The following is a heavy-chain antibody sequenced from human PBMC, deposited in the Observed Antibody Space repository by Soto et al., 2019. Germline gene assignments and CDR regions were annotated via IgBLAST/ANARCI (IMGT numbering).Heavy chain of an antibody. J-gene: IGHJ5*02. Sequence: GASVKVSCKASGGTFSSYAISWVRQAPGQGLEWMGGIIPIFGTANYAQKFQGRVTITADESTSTAYMELSSLRSEDTAVYYCARAGSDDCLLYNWFDPWGQGTLVTVSS. D-gene: IGHD3-9*01. CDR2: IIPIFGTA. CDR1: GGTFSSYA. CDR3: ARAGSDDCLLYNWFDP. V-gene: IGHV1-69*13.